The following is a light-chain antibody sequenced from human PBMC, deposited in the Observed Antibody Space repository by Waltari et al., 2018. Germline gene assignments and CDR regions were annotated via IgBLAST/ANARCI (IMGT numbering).Light chain of an antibody. V-gene: IGLV6-57*01. CDR3: LSFDNTLWV. J-gene: IGLJ3*02. CDR1: RGSIDSNY. Sequence: FMLTQPHSVSESPGKTVTISCTRTRGSIDSNYMQWYQQRPGRSPTTVIYDDSQRPSGVPTRFSASIDRASNSASLTIAGLTTEDEADYYCLSFDNTLWVFGGGTKLTVL. CDR2: DDS.